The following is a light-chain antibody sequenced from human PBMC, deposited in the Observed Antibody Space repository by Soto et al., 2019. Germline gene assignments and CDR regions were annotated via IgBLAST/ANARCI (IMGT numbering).Light chain of an antibody. V-gene: IGKV3-15*01. CDR1: QSVSSY. J-gene: IGKJ1*01. CDR3: QQYNNWPSWT. CDR2: GAS. Sequence: EIVLTQSPATLSLSLGERATLSCRASQSVSSYLAWYQQKPGQSPRLLIYGASTRATGIPARFSGSGSGTEFTLTISSLQSEDFAVYYCQQYNNWPSWTFGQGTKVDI.